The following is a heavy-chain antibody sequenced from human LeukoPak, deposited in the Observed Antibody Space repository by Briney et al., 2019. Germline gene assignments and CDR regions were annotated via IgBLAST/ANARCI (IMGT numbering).Heavy chain of an antibody. D-gene: IGHD3-16*02. J-gene: IGHJ1*01. CDR3: AKLPSLLYDSVWGSYRLGYFQH. CDR2: ISGSGGST. V-gene: IGHV3-23*01. CDR1: GFTFSSYA. Sequence: GGSLRLSCAASGFTFSSYAMSWVRQAPGKGLEWGSAISGSGGSTYYADSVKGRFTISRDNSKNTLYLQMNSLRAEDTAVYYCAKLPSLLYDSVWGSYRLGYFQHWGQGTLVTVSS.